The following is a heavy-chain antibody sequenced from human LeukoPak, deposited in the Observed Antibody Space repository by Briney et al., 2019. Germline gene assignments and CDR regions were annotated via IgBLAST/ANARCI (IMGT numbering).Heavy chain of an antibody. D-gene: IGHD5-12*01. Sequence: SETLSLTCTVSGGSISSSSYYWGWIRQPPGKGLEWIASIYYSGSTYYNPSLKSRVTISVDTSKNQFSLKLSSVTAADTAVYYCARSDIVATIPFDYWGQGTLVTVSS. J-gene: IGHJ4*02. CDR2: IYYSGST. CDR3: ARSDIVATIPFDY. CDR1: GGSISSSSYY. V-gene: IGHV4-39*01.